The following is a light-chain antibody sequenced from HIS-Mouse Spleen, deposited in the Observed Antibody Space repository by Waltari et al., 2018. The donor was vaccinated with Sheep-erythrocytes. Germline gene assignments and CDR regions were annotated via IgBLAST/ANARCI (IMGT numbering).Light chain of an antibody. CDR2: DAS. CDR1: QSVSSY. Sequence: EIVLTQYPATQSLSPGERATLSCRASQSVSSYLAWYQQKPGQAPRLLIYDASNRATGIPARFSGSGSGTDFTLTISSLEPEDFAVYYCQQRSNWYTFGQGTKLEIK. V-gene: IGKV3-11*01. CDR3: QQRSNWYT. J-gene: IGKJ2*01.